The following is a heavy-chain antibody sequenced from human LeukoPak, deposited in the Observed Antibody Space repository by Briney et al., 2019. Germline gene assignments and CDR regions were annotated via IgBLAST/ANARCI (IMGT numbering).Heavy chain of an antibody. CDR1: GFTFSSYN. CDR3: ARQCQLASPGKGRVDY. Sequence: GGSLRLSCAVSGFTFSSYNMNWVRQAPGKGLEWVSVIYRGGNTYYTDSVKGRFTISRHNSRNTLYLRMNSLRAEGTAVYYCARQCQLASPGKGRVDYWGQGTLVTVSS. D-gene: IGHD2-2*01. J-gene: IGHJ4*02. V-gene: IGHV3-53*04. CDR2: IYRGGNT.